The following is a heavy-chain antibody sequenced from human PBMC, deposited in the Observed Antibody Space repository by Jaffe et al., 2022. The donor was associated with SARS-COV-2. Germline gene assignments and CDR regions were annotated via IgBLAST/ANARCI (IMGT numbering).Heavy chain of an antibody. V-gene: IGHV4-61*08. CDR1: GGSVSSGGYY. J-gene: IGHJ6*03. CDR2: IDYSGSA. Sequence: QVQLQESGPGLVKPSETLSLTCTVSGGSVSSGGYYWSWIRQPPGRGLEWIGYIDYSGSANYNPSLKSRVTILVDTSKNQFSLKLSSVTAADTAVYYCARSYYNYYMDVWGRGTTVTVSS. CDR3: ARSYYNYYMDV.